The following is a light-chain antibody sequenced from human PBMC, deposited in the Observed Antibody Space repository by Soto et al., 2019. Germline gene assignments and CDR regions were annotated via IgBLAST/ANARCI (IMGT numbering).Light chain of an antibody. Sequence: EVVLTQSPATLSLSPGERATFSCRASQSFSSYLSYLARYQQKPGPAPRLLIYDASTRATGIPARFSGSGSGTSFTLTISSLEPEAFAVYYCQLRSNWPPDFGGGTKVEIK. CDR2: DAS. V-gene: IGKV3-11*01. CDR3: QLRSNWPPD. J-gene: IGKJ4*01. CDR1: QSFSSYLSY.